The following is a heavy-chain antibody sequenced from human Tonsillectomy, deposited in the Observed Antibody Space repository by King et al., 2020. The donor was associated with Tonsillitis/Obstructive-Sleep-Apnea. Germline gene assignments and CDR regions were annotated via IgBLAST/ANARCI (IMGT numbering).Heavy chain of an antibody. V-gene: IGHV3-11*01. J-gene: IGHJ4*02. D-gene: IGHD4-17*01. CDR2: ISSSGSTI. Sequence: VQLVESGGGLVKPGGSLRLSCAASGFTFSDYYMSWLRQAPGKGLEWVSYISSSGSTIYYADSVKGRFTISRDNAKNSQYLQMNRLRAEDTAVYYCAKLMTTVTAVCDYWGQGTLVTVSS. CDR1: GFTFSDYY. CDR3: AKLMTTVTAVCDY.